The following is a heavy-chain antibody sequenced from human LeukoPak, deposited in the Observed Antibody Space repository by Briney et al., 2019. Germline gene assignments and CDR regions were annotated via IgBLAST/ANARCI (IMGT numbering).Heavy chain of an antibody. CDR1: GGSISSYY. CDR3: ARDDAFDI. J-gene: IGHJ3*02. CDR2: IYYSGST. V-gene: IGHV4-59*08. Sequence: SETLFLTCTVSGGSISSYYWNWIRQPPGKGLEWIGYIYYSGSTKYNPSLKSRVTISIDTSKTQFSLRLSSVTAADTAVYYCARDDAFDIWGQGTMVTVSS.